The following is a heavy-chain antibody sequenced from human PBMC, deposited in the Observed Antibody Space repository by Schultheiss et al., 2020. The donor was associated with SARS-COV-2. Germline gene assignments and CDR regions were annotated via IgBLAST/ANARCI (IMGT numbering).Heavy chain of an antibody. Sequence: GGSLRLSCVGSGLTVSSNYMSWVRQAPGKGLEWVSVIYSGGRTYYADSVKGRFTISRDNSKNTVYLQMNTLRVEDTAVYYCARDYYGMDVWGQGTLVTVSS. CDR3: ARDYYGMDV. J-gene: IGHJ6*02. CDR2: IYSGGRT. CDR1: GLTVSSNY. V-gene: IGHV3-53*01.